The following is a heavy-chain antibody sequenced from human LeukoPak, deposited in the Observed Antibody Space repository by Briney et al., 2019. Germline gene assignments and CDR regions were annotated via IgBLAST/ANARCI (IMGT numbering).Heavy chain of an antibody. CDR2: IRFDGTSK. J-gene: IGHJ6*03. D-gene: IGHD1-26*01. V-gene: IGHV3-30*02. CDR1: GFTFSNYG. Sequence: GRSLRLSCATSGFTFSNYGMHWVRHAPGKGLERVAFIRFDGTSKFYAGSVKGRFTIFRDDSKNTLYLQMNSLRPEDTAIYYCAKDFAVGATYYYYMDVWGKGTTVTVSS. CDR3: AKDFAVGATYYYYMDV.